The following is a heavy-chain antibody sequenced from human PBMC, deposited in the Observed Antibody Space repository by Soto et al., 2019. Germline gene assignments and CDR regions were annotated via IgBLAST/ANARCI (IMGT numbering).Heavy chain of an antibody. Sequence: EVQLVESGGGSAQPGGSLRLSCAASGFTFSNYWIHWVRQAPGKGPVWASRINGVGTYTNYADSVKGRFSISRDNAENTVYLQMNSLRAEDTAVYYCVRDFRSSDYWGQGTLVTVSS. J-gene: IGHJ4*02. CDR1: GFTFSNYW. V-gene: IGHV3-74*01. CDR2: INGVGTYT. D-gene: IGHD3-3*01. CDR3: VRDFRSSDY.